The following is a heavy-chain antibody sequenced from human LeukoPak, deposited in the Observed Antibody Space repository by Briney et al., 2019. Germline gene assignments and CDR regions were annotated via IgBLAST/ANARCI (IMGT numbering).Heavy chain of an antibody. D-gene: IGHD6-13*01. CDR1: GFTVSSNY. CDR3: ARLAAASHMDV. V-gene: IGHV3-53*01. J-gene: IGHJ6*04. Sequence: GGSLRLSCAASGFTVSSNYMSWVRQAPGQGLEWVPVIYSGGSTYYADSVKGRFTISRDNSKNTLYLQMNSLRAEDTAVYYCARLAAASHMDVWGKGTTVTVSS. CDR2: IYSGGST.